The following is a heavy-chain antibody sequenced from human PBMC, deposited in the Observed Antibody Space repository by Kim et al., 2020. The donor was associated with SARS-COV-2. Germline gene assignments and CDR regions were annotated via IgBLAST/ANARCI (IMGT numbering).Heavy chain of an antibody. CDR3: ARAPGWYRAFDI. V-gene: IGHV5-51*01. J-gene: IGHJ3*02. D-gene: IGHD6-19*01. Sequence: RYSPSFQGQVTISADKAISTAYLQWSSLKASDTAMYYCARAPGWYRAFDIWGQGTMVTVSS.